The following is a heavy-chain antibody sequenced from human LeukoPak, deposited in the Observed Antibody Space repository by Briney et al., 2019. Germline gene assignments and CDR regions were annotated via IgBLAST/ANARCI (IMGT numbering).Heavy chain of an antibody. Sequence: ASVKVSCKPSGYTFTSYGVTWVRQAPGQGLEWMGWISAHNGNTNYAQKPQGRVTLTTDTSTNTAYMELRSLRSNDTAVYYCACTVGADIPDAFDIWGQGTMVTVSS. V-gene: IGHV1-18*01. CDR1: GYTFTSYG. CDR2: ISAHNGNT. D-gene: IGHD1-26*01. CDR3: ACTVGADIPDAFDI. J-gene: IGHJ3*02.